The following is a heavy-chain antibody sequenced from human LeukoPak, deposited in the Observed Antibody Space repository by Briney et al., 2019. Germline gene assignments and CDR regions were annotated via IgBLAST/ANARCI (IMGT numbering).Heavy chain of an antibody. CDR1: GFSVGSGYF. Sequence: KTSETLSLTCAVSGFSVGSGYFWGWIRQPPGKGLEWIGSVHHSGNTYYNPSLKSRVAASVDTPKNQFSLRLNSVTAADTAIYHCARVKNIAVAADYFDSWGQGTLVTVSS. V-gene: IGHV4-38-2*01. CDR2: VHHSGNT. CDR3: ARVKNIAVAADYFDS. D-gene: IGHD6-19*01. J-gene: IGHJ4*02.